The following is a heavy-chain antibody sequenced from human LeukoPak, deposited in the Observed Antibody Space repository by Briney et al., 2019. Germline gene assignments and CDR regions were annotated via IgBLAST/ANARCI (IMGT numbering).Heavy chain of an antibody. J-gene: IGHJ4*02. V-gene: IGHV1-8*02. CDR3: ARGPPGGWFGELSYDY. CDR2: MNPNSGNT. Sequence: ASVKVSCKASGYTFTGYYMHWVRQAPGQGLEWMGWMNPNSGNTGYAQKFQGRVTMTRNTSISTAYMELSSLRSEDTAVYYCARGPPGGWFGELSYDYWGQGTLVTVSS. D-gene: IGHD3-10*01. CDR1: GYTFTGYY.